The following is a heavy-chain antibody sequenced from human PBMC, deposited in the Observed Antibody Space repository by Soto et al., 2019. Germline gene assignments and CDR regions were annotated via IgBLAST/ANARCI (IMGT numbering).Heavy chain of an antibody. CDR2: ISGTAVAT. Sequence: PGGSLRLSCAASGFTFTNYAMSWVRQAPGMGLEWVSTISGTAVATYYADSVKGRFTISRDNSKNTLYLQMDSLRAGDTALYYCARDDIGAPNAFDMWGQGTMVTVSS. V-gene: IGHV3-23*01. D-gene: IGHD2-15*01. CDR1: GFTFTNYA. J-gene: IGHJ3*02. CDR3: ARDDIGAPNAFDM.